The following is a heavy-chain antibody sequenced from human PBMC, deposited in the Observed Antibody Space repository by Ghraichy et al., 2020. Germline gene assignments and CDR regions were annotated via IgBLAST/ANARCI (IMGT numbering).Heavy chain of an antibody. CDR3: AGGNYDEPLDY. J-gene: IGHJ4*02. Sequence: SETLSLTCTVSGASIKNYYWGWVRQSPGKGLEWVGYIYYSGSTGSNPSLKSRVTISIDTSENQFSLHLSSVTTADTAIYYCAGGNYDEPLDYWGQGILVTVSS. V-gene: IGHV4-59*01. D-gene: IGHD1-7*01. CDR2: IYYSGST. CDR1: GASIKNYY.